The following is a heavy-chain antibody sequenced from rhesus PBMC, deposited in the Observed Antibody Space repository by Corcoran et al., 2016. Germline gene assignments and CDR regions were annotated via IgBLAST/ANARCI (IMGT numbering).Heavy chain of an antibody. J-gene: IGHJ3*01. Sequence: QLQLQESGPGLVKPSETLSVTCAVSGGSISSSYWSWIRQAPGKGLEWIGYIYGSGSSTNSNPSLKSRVTLSVETSKNQLSLKLSSVTTADTAVYYCARDIGIAAAGTGDAFDFWGQGLRVTVSS. CDR2: IYGSGSST. CDR1: GGSISSSY. V-gene: IGHV4-169*02. CDR3: ARDIGIAAAGTGDAFDF. D-gene: IGHD6-25*01.